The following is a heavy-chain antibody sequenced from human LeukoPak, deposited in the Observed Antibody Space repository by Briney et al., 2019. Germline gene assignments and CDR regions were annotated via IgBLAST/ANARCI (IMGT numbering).Heavy chain of an antibody. Sequence: GGSLRLSCAASGFTFDDYAMHWVRQAPGKGLEWVSGISWNSGSIGYADSVKGRFTISRDNAKNSLYLQMNSLRAGDTASYYCAKDILDIVVVVAATPLSGYFDLWGRGTLVTVSS. D-gene: IGHD2-15*01. CDR1: GFTFDDYA. CDR2: ISWNSGSI. V-gene: IGHV3-9*01. CDR3: AKDILDIVVVVAATPLSGYFDL. J-gene: IGHJ2*01.